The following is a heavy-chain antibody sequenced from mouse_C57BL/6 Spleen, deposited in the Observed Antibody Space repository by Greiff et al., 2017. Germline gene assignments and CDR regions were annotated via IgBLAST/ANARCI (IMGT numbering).Heavy chain of an antibody. CDR2: IGPGSGST. Sequence: VKLMESGAELVKPGASVKISCKASGYTFTDYYINWVKQRPGQGLEWIGKIGPGSGSTYYNEKFKGKATLTADKSSSTAYMQLSSLTSKDSAVYFCASTGRVYYFDYWGQGTTLTVSS. J-gene: IGHJ2*01. CDR1: GYTFTDYY. CDR3: ASTGRVYYFDY. D-gene: IGHD4-1*01. V-gene: IGHV1-77*01.